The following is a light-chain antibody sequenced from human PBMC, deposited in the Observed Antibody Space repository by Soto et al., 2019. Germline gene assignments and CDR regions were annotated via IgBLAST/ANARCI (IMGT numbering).Light chain of an antibody. V-gene: IGKV1-39*01. CDR2: AAS. CDR1: QSISTY. Sequence: DIQLTQSPSPLSASVGDRVAITCLASQSISTYLNWYQQKPAKAPKVLIYAASNLQSGVPPRFSGSGSGTDFTLTISSLQPKDVATYFCQQSYRTPITFGQGTRLEIK. CDR3: QQSYRTPIT. J-gene: IGKJ5*01.